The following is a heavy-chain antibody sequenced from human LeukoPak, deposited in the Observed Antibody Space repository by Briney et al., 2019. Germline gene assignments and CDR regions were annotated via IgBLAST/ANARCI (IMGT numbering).Heavy chain of an antibody. CDR1: GYTFTSYA. V-gene: IGHV1-3*03. D-gene: IGHD3-16*01. J-gene: IGHJ4*02. CDR3: ARMMITFGGVSSEYYFDY. Sequence: ASVKVSCKASGYTFTSYAMHWVRQAPGQRLEWMGWINAGNGNTKYSQEFQGRVTITRDTSASTAYMELSSLRSEDMAVYYCARMMITFGGVSSEYYFDYWGQGTLVTVSS. CDR2: INAGNGNT.